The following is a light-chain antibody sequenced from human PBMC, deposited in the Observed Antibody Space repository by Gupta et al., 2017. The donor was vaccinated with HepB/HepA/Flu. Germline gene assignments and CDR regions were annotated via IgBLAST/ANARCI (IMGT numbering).Light chain of an antibody. Sequence: QSALTQPASVSGSPGQSITISCTGTRSDVGSYNLVSWYQQHPGKAPKLMIYEVNKWTSGVSNRFSGSKSGNTASLTISGLQAEDEADYYCCSYASTTVVFGGGTNLTVL. CDR3: CSYASTTVV. V-gene: IGLV2-23*02. J-gene: IGLJ2*01. CDR1: RSDVGSYNL. CDR2: EVN.